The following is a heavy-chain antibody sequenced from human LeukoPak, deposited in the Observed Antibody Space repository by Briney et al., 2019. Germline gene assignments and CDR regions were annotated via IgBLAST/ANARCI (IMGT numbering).Heavy chain of an antibody. V-gene: IGHV5-10-1*01. CDR2: IDPSDSYT. Sequence: DSLKISCNCSGYSFTSYWISWVRQMPGKCLEWIGKIDPSDSYTSYSPSFQGHVTISADKSISTAYLQWSSLKASDTAIYYCARSFGGVIASDAFDIWGQGTMVTVSS. CDR3: ARSFGGVIASDAFDI. D-gene: IGHD3-16*02. CDR1: GYSFTSYW. J-gene: IGHJ3*02.